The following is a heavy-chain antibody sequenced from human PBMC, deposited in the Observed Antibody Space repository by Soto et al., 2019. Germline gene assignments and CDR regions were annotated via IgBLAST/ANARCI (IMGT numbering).Heavy chain of an antibody. J-gene: IGHJ3*02. CDR3: VRDRTEYGSAFCYVCDI. D-gene: IGHD6-19*01. Sequence: EVQLVESGGGLVQPGGSLRLSCAASGFTLNAYWMTWVRQGPGKGLEWVANINRDGSEQNYVDSVKGRFNISRDNAGNALSLQLNSLGCEDSAVYYCVRDRTEYGSAFCYVCDIWGQGTKVTVSS. CDR1: GFTLNAYW. V-gene: IGHV3-7*05. CDR2: INRDGSEQ.